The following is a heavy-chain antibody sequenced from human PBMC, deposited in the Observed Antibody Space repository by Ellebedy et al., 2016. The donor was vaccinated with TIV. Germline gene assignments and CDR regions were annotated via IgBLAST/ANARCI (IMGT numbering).Heavy chain of an antibody. J-gene: IGHJ6*02. Sequence: GGSLRLSCAGAGFTFSSYEMNWVRQAPGKGLESISYISTSGANTIHYADSVNGRFTISRDNAKNSLYLQMNSLRVEDTAVYYCARSPASLRFGLDVWGQGTTVTVAS. CDR1: GFTFSSYE. V-gene: IGHV3-48*03. CDR2: ISTSGANTI. CDR3: ARSPASLRFGLDV.